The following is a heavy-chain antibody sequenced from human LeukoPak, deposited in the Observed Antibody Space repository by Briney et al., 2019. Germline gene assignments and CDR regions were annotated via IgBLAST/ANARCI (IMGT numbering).Heavy chain of an antibody. CDR2: INHSGST. D-gene: IGHD3-22*01. CDR1: GFTFSSYS. CDR3: ARLLRGGRDTPMVTMIVVRAKSGAFDI. J-gene: IGHJ3*02. V-gene: IGHV4-34*01. Sequence: GSLRLSCAASGFTFSSYSMNWVRQPPGKGLEWIGEINHSGSTNYNPSLKSRVTISVDTSKNQFSLKLSSVTAADTAVYCCARLLRGGRDTPMVTMIVVRAKSGAFDIWGQGTMVTVSS.